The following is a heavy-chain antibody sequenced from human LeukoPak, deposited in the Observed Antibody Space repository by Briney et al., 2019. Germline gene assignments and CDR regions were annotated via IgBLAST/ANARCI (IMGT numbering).Heavy chain of an antibody. CDR3: VRSGGGRDLRDLEDF. D-gene: IGHD4-17*01. CDR1: GYTLSGYG. V-gene: IGHV1-18*01. CDR2: ISAYSGDT. J-gene: IGHJ4*02. Sequence: ASVKVSCKASGYTLSGYGISWVRQAPGQGLEWMGWISAYSGDTNYAQRLQGRVTMTTDTSTTTAYMELRSLRSDDTAVYYCVRSGGGRDLRDLEDFWGQGTLVTVSS.